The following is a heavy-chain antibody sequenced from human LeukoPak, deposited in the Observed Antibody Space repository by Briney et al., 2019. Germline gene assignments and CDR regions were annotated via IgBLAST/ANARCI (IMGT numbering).Heavy chain of an antibody. CDR1: GGSISSYY. CDR2: IYNSGST. Sequence: SETLSLTCSVSGGSISSYYWSWIRQPAGKGLEWIGRIYNSGSTNYNPSLKSRVTISVDKSKNQFSLKLSSVTAADTAVYYCARWNSGSSSFDFWGQGTLVTDSS. V-gene: IGHV4-4*07. CDR3: ARWNSGSSSFDF. J-gene: IGHJ4*02. D-gene: IGHD1-26*01.